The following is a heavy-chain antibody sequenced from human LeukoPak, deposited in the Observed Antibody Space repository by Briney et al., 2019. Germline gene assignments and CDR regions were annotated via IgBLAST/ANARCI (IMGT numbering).Heavy chain of an antibody. D-gene: IGHD3-10*01. J-gene: IGHJ4*02. Sequence: GGSLRLSCAASRFTFSSYDMHWVRQAPGKGLEWVAFIRFDGNIKYLADSVKGRFTISRDTSKNTLYLQMNSLRAEDTAVYYCAKGYYNYFDYWGQGTLVTVSS. CDR1: RFTFSSYD. V-gene: IGHV3-30*02. CDR3: AKGYYNYFDY. CDR2: IRFDGNIK.